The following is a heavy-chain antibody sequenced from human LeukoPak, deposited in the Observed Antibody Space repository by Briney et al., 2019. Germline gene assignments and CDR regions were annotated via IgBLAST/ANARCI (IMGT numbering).Heavy chain of an antibody. CDR3: AKVGGRWLQSGFDY. CDR2: ISGGGGST. D-gene: IGHD5-24*01. V-gene: IGHV3-23*01. J-gene: IGHJ4*02. Sequence: GGSLRLSCAASGFTFSSYAMSWVRQAPGKGLEWVSAISGGGGSTYYADSVKGRFTISRDNSKNTLYLQMNSLRAEDTAVYYCAKVGGRWLQSGFDYWGQGTLVTVSS. CDR1: GFTFSSYA.